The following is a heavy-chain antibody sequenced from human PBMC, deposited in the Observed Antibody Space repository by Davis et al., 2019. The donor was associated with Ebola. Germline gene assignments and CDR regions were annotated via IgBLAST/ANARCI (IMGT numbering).Heavy chain of an antibody. V-gene: IGHV4-59*08. CDR2: IYYSGST. D-gene: IGHD6-19*01. CDR3: ARGVRYSSGWWRPLFDY. J-gene: IGHJ4*02. CDR1: GGSISNYY. Sequence: SETLSLTCTVSGGSISNYYWSWIRQPPGKGLEWIGYIYYSGSTNYNPSLKSRVTISVDTSKNQFSLKLSSVTAADTAVYYCARGVRYSSGWWRPLFDYWGQGTLVTVSS.